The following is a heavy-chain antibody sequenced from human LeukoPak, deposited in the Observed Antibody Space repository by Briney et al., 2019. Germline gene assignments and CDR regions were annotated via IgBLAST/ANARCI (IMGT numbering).Heavy chain of an antibody. Sequence: PGRSLRLSCAASRFTFSNYAMHWVRQAPGKGLEWVAVISYDGSNQQYADSVKGRFTISRDNSKNTVYLQMNNLRPEDTAVYYCARDATVTTNTFDYWGQGTLVTVSS. D-gene: IGHD4-17*01. CDR1: RFTFSNYA. J-gene: IGHJ4*02. V-gene: IGHV3-30-3*01. CDR3: ARDATVTTNTFDY. CDR2: ISYDGSNQ.